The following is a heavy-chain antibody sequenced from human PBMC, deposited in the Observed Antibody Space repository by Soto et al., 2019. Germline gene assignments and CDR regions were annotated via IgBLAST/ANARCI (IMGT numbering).Heavy chain of an antibody. V-gene: IGHV4-59*08. CDR2: IYYSGST. D-gene: IGHD3-10*01. J-gene: IGHJ4*02. Sequence: PSEILSLTCTVSGGSISSYYWSWIRQPPGKGLEWIGYIYYSGSTNYNPSLKSRVTISVDTSKNQFSLKLSSVTAADTAVYYCARYYGGYSDYWGQGTQVTVSS. CDR1: GGSISSYY. CDR3: ARYYGGYSDY.